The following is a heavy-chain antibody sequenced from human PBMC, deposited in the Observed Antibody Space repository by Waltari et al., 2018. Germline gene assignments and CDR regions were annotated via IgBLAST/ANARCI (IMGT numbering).Heavy chain of an antibody. CDR3: ARSYSSSAGGFDY. D-gene: IGHD3-22*01. CDR2: ISGSSSTI. CDR1: GFTPSSYS. Sequence: EVQLVESGGGLVQPGGSLRLSGASSGFTPSSYSMNWVRQAPGKGLEWVSYISGSSSTIYYADSVKGRFTMSRDNTKNSLHLQMNSLRAEDTALYYCARSYSSSAGGFDYWGQGTLVTVSS. J-gene: IGHJ4*02. V-gene: IGHV3-48*04.